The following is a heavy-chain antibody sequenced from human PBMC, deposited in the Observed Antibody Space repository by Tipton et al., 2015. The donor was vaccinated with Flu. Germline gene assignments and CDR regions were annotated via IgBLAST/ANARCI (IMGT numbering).Heavy chain of an antibody. V-gene: IGHV3-21*01. CDR1: GFTFSSYS. CDR2: ISSSSSYI. J-gene: IGHJ4*02. CDR3: AGDLGSSRGIDY. D-gene: IGHD6-13*01. Sequence: SLRLSCAASGFTFSSYSMNWVRQAPGKGLEWVSSISSSSSYIYYADSVKGRFTISRDNAKNSLYLQMNSLRAEDTAVYYCAGDLGSSRGIDYWGQGTLVTVSS.